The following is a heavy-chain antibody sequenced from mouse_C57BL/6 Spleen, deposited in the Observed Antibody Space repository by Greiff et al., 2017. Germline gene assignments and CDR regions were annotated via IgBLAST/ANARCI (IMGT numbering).Heavy chain of an antibody. J-gene: IGHJ4*01. Sequence: EVQLVESGPGLVKPSQSLSLTCSVTGYSITSGYYWNWIRQFPGNKLEWMGYISYDGSNNYNPSLKNRISITRDTSKNQFFLKLNSVTTEDTATYYCARADYDYDEVYAMDYWGQGTSVTVSS. V-gene: IGHV3-6*01. D-gene: IGHD2-4*01. CDR2: ISYDGSN. CDR3: ARADYDYDEVYAMDY. CDR1: GYSITSGYY.